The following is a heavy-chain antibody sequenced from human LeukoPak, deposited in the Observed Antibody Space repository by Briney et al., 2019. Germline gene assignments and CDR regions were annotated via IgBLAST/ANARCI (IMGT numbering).Heavy chain of an antibody. D-gene: IGHD6-13*01. Sequence: ASVKVSCKASGYTFTSYDINWVRQATGQGLEWMGWMNPNSGNTGYAQKFQGRVTMTRNTSISTAYMELSRLRSEDTAAYYCARGLVAAGTFYYYYYYGMDVWGQGTTVTVSS. J-gene: IGHJ6*02. CDR2: MNPNSGNT. V-gene: IGHV1-8*01. CDR1: GYTFTSYD. CDR3: ARGLVAAGTFYYYYYYGMDV.